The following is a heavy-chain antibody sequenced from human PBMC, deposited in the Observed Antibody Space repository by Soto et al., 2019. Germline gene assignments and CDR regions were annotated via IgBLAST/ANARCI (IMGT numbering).Heavy chain of an antibody. V-gene: IGHV5-51*01. CDR2: LYPGDSDT. D-gene: IGHD3-10*01. CDR3: ARLYRGRLNDKGLLWFGELAFLDY. J-gene: IGHJ4*02. CDR1: GYSFTSYW. Sequence: GEYQKISCKGSGYSFTSYWIGWVRQMPGKGLEWMGILYPGDSDTRYSPSFQGQVTISADKSISTAYLQWSSLKASDTAMYYCARLYRGRLNDKGLLWFGELAFLDYWGQGTLVTVSS.